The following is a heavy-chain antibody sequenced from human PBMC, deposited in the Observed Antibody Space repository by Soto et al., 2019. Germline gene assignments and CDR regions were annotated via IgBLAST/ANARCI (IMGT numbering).Heavy chain of an antibody. CDR1: GGTFSSYA. CDR3: ASSVPLYCSGGSCYHP. V-gene: IGHV1-69*13. Sequence: ASVKVSCRASGGTFSSYAISWVRQAPGQGLEWMGGIIPIFGTANYAQKFQGRVTITADESTSTAYMELSSLRSEDTAVYYCASSVPLYCSGGSCYHPWGQGTLVTVSS. CDR2: IIPIFGTA. J-gene: IGHJ5*02. D-gene: IGHD2-15*01.